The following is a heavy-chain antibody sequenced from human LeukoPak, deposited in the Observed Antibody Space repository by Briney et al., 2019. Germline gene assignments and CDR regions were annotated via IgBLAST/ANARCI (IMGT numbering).Heavy chain of an antibody. CDR2: INHSGST. Sequence: GSLRLSCAASGFTFSSAWLTWVRQPPGKGLEWIGEINHSGSTNYNPSLKSRVTISTDTSKNQFSLKLTSVTAADTAMYYCARAGVVAYHLYYFHMDVWGNGTTVTVSS. CDR3: ARAGVVAYHLYYFHMDV. J-gene: IGHJ6*03. V-gene: IGHV4-34*01. CDR1: GFTFSSAW. D-gene: IGHD3-3*01.